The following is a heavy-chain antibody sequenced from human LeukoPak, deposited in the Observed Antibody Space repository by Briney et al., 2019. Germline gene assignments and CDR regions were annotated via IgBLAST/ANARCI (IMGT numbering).Heavy chain of an antibody. CDR3: AREVAVRGVITDY. J-gene: IGHJ4*02. V-gene: IGHV4-39*07. CDR2: IYYSGST. D-gene: IGHD3-10*01. Sequence: SETLSLTCTVSGGSISSSSYYWGWIRQPPGKGLKWIGSIYYSGSTYYNPSLKSRVTISVDTSKNQFSLKLSSVTAADTAVYYCAREVAVRGVITDYWGQGTLVTVSS. CDR1: GGSISSSSYY.